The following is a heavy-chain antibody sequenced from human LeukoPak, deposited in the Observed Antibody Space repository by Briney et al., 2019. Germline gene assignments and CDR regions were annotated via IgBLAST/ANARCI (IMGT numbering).Heavy chain of an antibody. CDR2: IIPIFGTA. D-gene: IGHD4-17*01. Sequence: SVKVSCKASGGTFSSYAISWVRQAPGQGLEWMGGIIPIFGTANYAQKSQGRVTITADESTSTAYMELSSLRSEDTAVYYCARVCPEDDDYGDYKCFDYWGQGTLVTVSS. CDR3: ARVCPEDDDYGDYKCFDY. J-gene: IGHJ4*02. V-gene: IGHV1-69*13. CDR1: GGTFSSYA.